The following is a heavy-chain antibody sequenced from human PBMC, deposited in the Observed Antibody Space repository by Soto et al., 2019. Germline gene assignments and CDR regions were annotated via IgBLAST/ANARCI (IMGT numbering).Heavy chain of an antibody. Sequence: FEMLCVTCTVFWGTSINYDGSCILQPPGKGLEWIGYIYYSGSTNYNPSLKSRVTISVDTSKNQFSLKLSSVTAADTAVYYCARMGTVTTALYYFYYGMDVWGQGTTVTVSS. CDR2: IYYSGST. CDR1: WGTSINYD. D-gene: IGHD4-17*01. J-gene: IGHJ6*02. V-gene: IGHV4-59*08. CDR3: ARMGTVTTALYYFYYGMDV.